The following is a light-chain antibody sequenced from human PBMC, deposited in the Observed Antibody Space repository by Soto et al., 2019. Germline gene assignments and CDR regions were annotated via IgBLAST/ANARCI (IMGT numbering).Light chain of an antibody. CDR2: VNSDGSH. CDR1: SGHSTYA. CDR3: QTWGTGIRV. Sequence: QTVVTQSPSASDSLGASVKLTCTLSSGHSTYAIAWHQQQPEKGPRYLMRVNSDGSHTKGDGIPGRFSGSSSGAERYLIISSLQSDDEADYYCQTWGTGIRVFGGGTKLTVL. J-gene: IGLJ2*01. V-gene: IGLV4-69*01.